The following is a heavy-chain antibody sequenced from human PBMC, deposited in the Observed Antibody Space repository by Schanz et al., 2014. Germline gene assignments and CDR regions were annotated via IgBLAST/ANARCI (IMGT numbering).Heavy chain of an antibody. V-gene: IGHV3-23*01. D-gene: IGHD3-3*01. CDR1: GFTFGSYA. CDR3: ERNWNGYHILGRPGWSDGMDV. J-gene: IGHJ6*02. CDR2: TSASDT. Sequence: EVRLLESGGGLVQPGGSLRLSCVGSGFTFGSYAMNWVRQAPGKGLEWVSTSASDTFNADSVKGRFTISRDNSQNTLYLQMTSLGVDDTAVYYRERNWNGYHILGRPGWSDGMDVWGQGTTVTVSS.